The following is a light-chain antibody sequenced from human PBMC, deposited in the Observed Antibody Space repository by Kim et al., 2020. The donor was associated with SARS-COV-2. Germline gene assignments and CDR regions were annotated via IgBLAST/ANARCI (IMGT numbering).Light chain of an antibody. CDR1: QSVSSY. CDR3: QQRNSWPLT. CDR2: DAS. Sequence: EVVLTQSPATLSLSPGERATLSCRASQSVSSYLAWYQQKPGQAPRLLIYDASNRATGIPARFTGSGSGTDFSLTISSREPEDFAVYYCQQRNSWPLTFGGGTKLEI. V-gene: IGKV3-11*01. J-gene: IGKJ4*01.